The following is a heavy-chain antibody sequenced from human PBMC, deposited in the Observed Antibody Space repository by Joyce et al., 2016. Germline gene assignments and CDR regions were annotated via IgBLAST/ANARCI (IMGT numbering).Heavy chain of an antibody. D-gene: IGHD3-22*01. CDR3: SRDHYSSPSY. J-gene: IGHJ4*02. V-gene: IGHV1-18*01. CDR2: VSGFNGNA. CDR1: GFTFTQYG. Sequence: QIQLVQSGAEVKKPGASVKVSCKASGFTFTQYGFTWVRQTPGQGLEWMGWVSGFNGNANYAQKFQDRVTMTTDTSTNTVFMELRGLTSDDTAVYYCSRDHYSSPSYWGQGTLVTVSS.